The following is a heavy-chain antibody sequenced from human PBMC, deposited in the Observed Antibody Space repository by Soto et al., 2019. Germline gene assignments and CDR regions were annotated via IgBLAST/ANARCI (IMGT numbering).Heavy chain of an antibody. V-gene: IGHV4-59*01. CDR1: GGSISSYY. CDR3: ARAAGIAAAGPYYYYYYMDV. J-gene: IGHJ6*03. CDR2: IYYSGST. Sequence: TSETLSLTCTVSGGSISSYYWSWIRQPPGKGLEWIGYIYYSGSTNYNPSLKSRVTISVDTSKNQFSLKLSSVTTADTAVYYCARAAGIAAAGPYYYYYYMDVWGKGTTVTVSS. D-gene: IGHD6-13*01.